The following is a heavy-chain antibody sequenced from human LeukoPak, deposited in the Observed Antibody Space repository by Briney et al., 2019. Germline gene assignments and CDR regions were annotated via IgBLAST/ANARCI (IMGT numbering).Heavy chain of an antibody. CDR2: ISYDGSNK. D-gene: IGHD4-17*01. V-gene: IGHV3-33*08. J-gene: IGHJ4*02. CDR3: AKYDYGDYAPLG. Sequence: GGSLRLSCAASGFTFSSYGMHWVRQAPGKGLEWVAVISYDGSNKYYADSVKGRFTISRDNSKNTLYLQMNSLRAEDTAVYYCAKYDYGDYAPLGWGQGTLVTVSS. CDR1: GFTFSSYG.